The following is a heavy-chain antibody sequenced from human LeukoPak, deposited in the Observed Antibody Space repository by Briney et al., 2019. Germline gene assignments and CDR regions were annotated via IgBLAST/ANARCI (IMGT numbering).Heavy chain of an antibody. CDR1: GFTFSNTW. D-gene: IGHD3-22*01. CDR2: IYSGGGT. V-gene: IGHV3-53*01. Sequence: GGSLRLSCAASGFTFSNTWMNWVRQAPGKGLEWVSIIYSGGGTYYSDSVKGRFTISRDNSNNTLYLQMNSLRADDTAVYYCARGCYYERSGYCPFDYWGPGTLVTVSS. CDR3: ARGCYYERSGYCPFDY. J-gene: IGHJ4*02.